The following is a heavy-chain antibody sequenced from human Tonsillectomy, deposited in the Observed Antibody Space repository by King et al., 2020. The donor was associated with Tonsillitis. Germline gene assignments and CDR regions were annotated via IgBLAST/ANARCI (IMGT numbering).Heavy chain of an antibody. V-gene: IGHV5-51*01. D-gene: IGHD3-22*01. CDR3: ARGYYCVSSGYDAFAI. J-gene: IGHJ3*02. CDR1: GYSFTNYW. CDR2: IYPGDSDT. Sequence: QLVQSGAEVKKPGESLQISCKGSGYSFTNYWIAWVRQMPGKGLEWMGIIYPGDSDTRYSPSFQGQVTISADKSLSTAYLQWSSLKASDTAMYYCARGYYCVSSGYDAFAIWGQGTMVTVSS.